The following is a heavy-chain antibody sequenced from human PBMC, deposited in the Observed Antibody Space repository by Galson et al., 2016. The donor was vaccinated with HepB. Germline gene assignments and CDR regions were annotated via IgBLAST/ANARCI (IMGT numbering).Heavy chain of an antibody. CDR2: LYYSGST. V-gene: IGHV4-39*07. J-gene: IGHJ4*02. D-gene: IGHD3-16*01. CDR1: GGSISSSRYS. CDR3: ARGSAFGGVDN. Sequence: SETLSLTCTVSGGSISSSRYSWGWIRQPPGKGLEWIGCLYYSGSTYYNSSLKSRVTISVDTSKNQFSLKLNSVTAADTAVYYCARGSAFGGVDNWGQGTLVTVSS.